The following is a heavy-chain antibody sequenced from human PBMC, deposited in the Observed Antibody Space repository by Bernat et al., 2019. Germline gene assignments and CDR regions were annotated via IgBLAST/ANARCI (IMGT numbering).Heavy chain of an antibody. CDR3: AREVYCISTICPYFDY. D-gene: IGHD2-2*01. CDR1: GFTFDDYG. V-gene: IGHV3-20*04. J-gene: IGHJ4*02. Sequence: EVQLVESGGGVVRPGGSRRLSCAASGFTFDDYGMSGVRQAPGKGREWVSGINWNGGSTGYADSVKGRFTISRDNAKNSLYLQMNSLRAEDTALYYCAREVYCISTICPYFDYWGQGTLVTVSS. CDR2: INWNGGST.